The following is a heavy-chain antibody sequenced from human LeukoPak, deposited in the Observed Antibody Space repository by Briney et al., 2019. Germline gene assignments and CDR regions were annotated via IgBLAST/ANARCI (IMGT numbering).Heavy chain of an antibody. V-gene: IGHV3-23*01. CDR2: ISGSGGSR. Sequence: PGGSLRLSCAASGFTFSSYAMSWVRQAPGKGLEWVSAISGSGGSRYYADSVKGRFTISRDNSKNTLYPQMNSLRAEDTAIYYCAKDKGVAGHDYWGQGTLVTVSS. J-gene: IGHJ4*02. CDR3: AKDKGVAGHDY. CDR1: GFTFSSYA. D-gene: IGHD3-3*01.